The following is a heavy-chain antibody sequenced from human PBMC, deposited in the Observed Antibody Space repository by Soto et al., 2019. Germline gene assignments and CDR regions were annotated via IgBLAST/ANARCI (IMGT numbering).Heavy chain of an antibody. D-gene: IGHD3-3*01. CDR2: IIPIFGTA. J-gene: IGHJ6*02. CDR3: ARDKSLRLWGGMYV. Sequence: QVQLVQSGAEVKKPGSSVKVSCKASGGTFSSYAISWVRQAPGQGLEWMGGIIPIFGTANYAQKFKGRVTITADESASTAYMELSSLRSEDTAVYDCARDKSLRLWGGMYVWGQGTTVPVSS. CDR1: GGTFSSYA. V-gene: IGHV1-69*12.